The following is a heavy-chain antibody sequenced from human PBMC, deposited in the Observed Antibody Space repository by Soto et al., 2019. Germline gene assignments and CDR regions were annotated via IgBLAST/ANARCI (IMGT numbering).Heavy chain of an antibody. D-gene: IGHD4-4*01. J-gene: IGHJ4*02. CDR1: GYSISSGYY. CDR2: IYHSGST. Sequence: SETLSLTCAVSGYSISSGYYLGWIRQPPGKGLEWIGSIYHSGSTYYNPSLKSRVTISVDTSKNQFSLKLSSVTAADTAVYYCARVETTLFDYWGQGTLVTVSS. V-gene: IGHV4-38-2*01. CDR3: ARVETTLFDY.